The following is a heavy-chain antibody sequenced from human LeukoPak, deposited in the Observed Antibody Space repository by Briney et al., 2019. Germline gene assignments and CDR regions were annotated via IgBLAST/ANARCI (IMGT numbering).Heavy chain of an antibody. J-gene: IGHJ3*02. CDR2: ISGSGGST. CDR3: ARDYDILTGDYDAFDI. D-gene: IGHD3-9*01. CDR1: GFTFGSYT. V-gene: IGHV3-23*01. Sequence: GGSLRLSCAASGFTFGSYTMIWVRQAPGKGLEWVSAISGSGGSTNYADSVKGRFTISRDNFKNTLYLQMNSLRAEDTAVYYCARDYDILTGDYDAFDIWGQGTMVTVSS.